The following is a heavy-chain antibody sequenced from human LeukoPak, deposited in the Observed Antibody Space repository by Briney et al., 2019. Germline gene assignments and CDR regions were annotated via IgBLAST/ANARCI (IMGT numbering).Heavy chain of an antibody. V-gene: IGHV3-30*01. D-gene: IGHD4-11*01. J-gene: IGHJ4*02. CDR1: GFTFSSYA. CDR3: ARESVATTVTTFVDY. CDR2: ISYDGSNK. Sequence: GGSLRLSCAASGFTFSSYAMRWVRQAPGKGLEWVAVISYDGSNKYYADSVKGRFTISRDNSKNTLYLQKNSLRAEDTAVYHCARESVATTVTTFVDYWGQGTLVTVSS.